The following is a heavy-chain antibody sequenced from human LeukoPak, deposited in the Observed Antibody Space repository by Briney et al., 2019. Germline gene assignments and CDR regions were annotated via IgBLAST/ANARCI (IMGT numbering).Heavy chain of an antibody. J-gene: IGHJ4*02. CDR3: ATVTEQHLAIHY. V-gene: IGHV4-59*01. D-gene: IGHD6-13*01. CDR1: GCTINSDY. CDR2: VYYTGHT. Sequence: SETLSLTCSVSGCTINSDYWTWLRQPPGKGLEWIGYVYYTGHTNCNPSLKSRLTISLDTSKNQFSLQMNSVSAADTAVYYCATVTEQHLAIHYWGQGILVTVSS.